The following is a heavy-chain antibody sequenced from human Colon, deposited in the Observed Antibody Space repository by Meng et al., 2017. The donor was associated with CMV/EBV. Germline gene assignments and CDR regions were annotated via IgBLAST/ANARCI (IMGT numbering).Heavy chain of an antibody. CDR1: GFTFSSYW. D-gene: IGHD3-10*01. J-gene: IGHJ4*02. CDR2: INSDGSST. V-gene: IGHV3-74*01. Sequence: GGSLRLSCAASGFTFSSYWMHWVRQAPGKGLVWVSRINSDGSSTSYADSVKGRFTISRDNAKNTLYLQMNSLRADDTAVYYCARDRLWFGEPDYWGQGTLVTVSS. CDR3: ARDRLWFGEPDY.